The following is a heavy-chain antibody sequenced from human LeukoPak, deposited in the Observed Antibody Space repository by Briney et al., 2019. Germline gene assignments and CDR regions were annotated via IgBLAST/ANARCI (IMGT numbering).Heavy chain of an antibody. CDR2: INRNSGGT. D-gene: IGHD2-21*02. J-gene: IGHJ5*02. Sequence: ASVKVSCKASGYTFTDYYMHWVRQAPGQGLEWMGWINRNSGGTNYAQKYQGRVTMTRDTSISTTYMELTSLTSDDTAVYYCGLVTPGNWWFDPWGQGTLVTVSS. CDR1: GYTFTDYY. CDR3: GLVTPGNWWFDP. V-gene: IGHV1-2*02.